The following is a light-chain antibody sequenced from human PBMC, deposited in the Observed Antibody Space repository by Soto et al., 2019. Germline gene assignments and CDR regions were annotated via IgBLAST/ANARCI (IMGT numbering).Light chain of an antibody. Sequence: EIVLTQSPGTLSLSPGERATLSCRASQSVSSYLAWYQQKPGQAPRLLIYDASNRATGIPARFSGSGSGTDFTLTISSLEPEDFAVYYGQQRSNWPPLTFGGGTKVEIK. CDR3: QQRSNWPPLT. CDR1: QSVSSY. V-gene: IGKV3-11*01. J-gene: IGKJ4*01. CDR2: DAS.